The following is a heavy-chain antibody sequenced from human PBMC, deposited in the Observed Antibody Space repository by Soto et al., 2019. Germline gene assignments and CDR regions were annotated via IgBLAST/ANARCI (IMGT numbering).Heavy chain of an antibody. D-gene: IGHD1-1*01. Sequence: PEGTLRLSCEVSRFTVSNTYMSWIRQAPGKGLEWVSIIYGGGSTYYTDSVKGRFTISKDNSKNTVSLQMNSLRAEDTALYYCAKGFNWNRVDSWGQGTPVTVSS. V-gene: IGHV3-53*01. CDR3: AKGFNWNRVDS. J-gene: IGHJ4*02. CDR2: IYGGGST. CDR1: RFTVSNTY.